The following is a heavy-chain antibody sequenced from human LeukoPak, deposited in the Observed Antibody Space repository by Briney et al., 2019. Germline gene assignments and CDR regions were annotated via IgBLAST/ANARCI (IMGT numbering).Heavy chain of an antibody. CDR2: VKQDGTEK. D-gene: IGHD1-26*01. V-gene: IGHV3-7*05. Sequence: PGGCLRLSCAASGFTFSRYWMTWVRPAPGKGLEWVANVKQDGTEKYYVDSVKGRFTISRDNAKNSLYLQMNSLRAEDTAVYYCARDSEWGLLRSDYWGQGTLVTVSS. J-gene: IGHJ4*02. CDR1: GFTFSRYW. CDR3: ARDSEWGLLRSDY.